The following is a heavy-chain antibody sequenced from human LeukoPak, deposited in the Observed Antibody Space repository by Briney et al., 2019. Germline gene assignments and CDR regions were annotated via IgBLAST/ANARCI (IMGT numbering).Heavy chain of an antibody. Sequence: GGSLRLSCAASGFTFSSYSMNWVRQAPGKGLEWVSSISSSSSYIYYADSVKGRFTISRDNAKNSLYLQMNSLRAEDTAVYYCAREPHGSGWYRVNWFDPWGQGTLVTVSS. CDR2: ISSSSSYI. CDR3: AREPHGSGWYRVNWFDP. D-gene: IGHD6-19*01. J-gene: IGHJ5*02. CDR1: GFTFSSYS. V-gene: IGHV3-21*01.